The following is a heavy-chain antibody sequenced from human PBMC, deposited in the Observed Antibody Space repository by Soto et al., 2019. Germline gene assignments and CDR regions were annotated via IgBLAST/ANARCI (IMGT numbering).Heavy chain of an antibody. V-gene: IGHV3-11*05. J-gene: IGHJ5*02. D-gene: IGHD3-22*01. CDR2: ISSSSSYT. CDR1: GFTSSDYY. CDR3: ARDRGSSGYKSTSWFDP. Sequence: GGSLRLSCAASGFTSSDYYMSWIRQAPGKGLEWVSYISSSSSYTNYADSVKGRFTISRDNAKNSLYLQMNSLRAEDTAVYYCARDRGSSGYKSTSWFDPWGQGTLVTVSS.